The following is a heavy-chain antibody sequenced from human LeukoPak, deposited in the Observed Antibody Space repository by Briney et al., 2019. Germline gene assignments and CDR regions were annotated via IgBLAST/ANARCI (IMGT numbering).Heavy chain of an antibody. CDR3: ARDFLDYSNWFDP. CDR2: IYYSGST. J-gene: IGHJ5*02. CDR1: GGSISSYY. D-gene: IGHD4-11*01. Sequence: PSETLSLTCTVSGGSISSYYWSWIRQPPGKGLEWLGYIYYSGSTNYNPSLKSRVTISVDTSKNQFSLKLSPVTAADTAVYYCARDFLDYSNWFDPWGQGTLVTVSS. V-gene: IGHV4-59*12.